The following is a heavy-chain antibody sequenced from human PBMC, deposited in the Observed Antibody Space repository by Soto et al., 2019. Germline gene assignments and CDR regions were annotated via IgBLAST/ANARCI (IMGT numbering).Heavy chain of an antibody. D-gene: IGHD3-22*01. V-gene: IGHV1-18*01. CDR1: GYTFTSYG. CDR3: ARVSDYYDSSGYYTNPYYYYYGMDV. Sequence: VASVKVSCKASGYTFTSYGISWVRQAPGQGLEWMGWISAYNGNTNYAQKLQGRVTMTTDTSTSTAYMELRSLRSDDTAVYYCARVSDYYDSSGYYTNPYYYYYGMDVWGQGTTVTVSS. J-gene: IGHJ6*02. CDR2: ISAYNGNT.